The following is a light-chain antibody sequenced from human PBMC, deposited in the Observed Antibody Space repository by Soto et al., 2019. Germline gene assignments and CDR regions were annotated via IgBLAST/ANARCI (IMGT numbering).Light chain of an antibody. CDR3: QQYGSSPFT. CDR1: QSVSSSY. V-gene: IGKV3-20*01. Sequence: DIVLTQTPGTLSLSPGERATLSCRASQSVSSSYLAWYQQKPGQAPRLLIYGASTKATGTPDRFSGSGTGTDFTLTISRLEPEDFAVYYCQQYGSSPFTFGPGTKVDIK. J-gene: IGKJ3*01. CDR2: GAS.